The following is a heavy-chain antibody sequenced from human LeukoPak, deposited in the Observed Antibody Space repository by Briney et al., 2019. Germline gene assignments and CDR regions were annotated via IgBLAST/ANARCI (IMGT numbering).Heavy chain of an antibody. V-gene: IGHV4-59*10. CDR1: GGSFSGYY. D-gene: IGHD3-10*01. J-gene: IGHJ5*02. Sequence: PSETLSLTCAVYGGSFSGYYWGWIRQPPGKGLEWIGRIYVSGRIDYNPSLRSRVTMSVDTSKNQLSLRVRSVTAADTGVYYCARDSGTTGEVKFDPWGQGTLVTVSS. CDR2: IYVSGRI. CDR3: ARDSGTTGEVKFDP.